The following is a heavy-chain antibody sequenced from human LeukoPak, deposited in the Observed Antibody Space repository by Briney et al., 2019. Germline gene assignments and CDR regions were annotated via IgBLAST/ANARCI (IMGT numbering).Heavy chain of an antibody. J-gene: IGHJ4*02. CDR3: KQKTAYEILTGHDY. CDR1: GFTFSSYA. CDR2: ISGGGATT. Sequence: PGGSLGLAWAASGFTFSSYAMSWVRQASGSGLEWVSGISGGGATTYYAASAKGRFTISRDILKNTLYLQMSSLRAEDTAVFFFKQKTAYEILTGHDYWGQGTLVTVSS. D-gene: IGHD3-9*01. V-gene: IGHV3-23*01.